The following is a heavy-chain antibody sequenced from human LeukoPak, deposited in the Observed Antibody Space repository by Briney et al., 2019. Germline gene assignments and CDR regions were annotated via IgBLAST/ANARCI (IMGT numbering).Heavy chain of an antibody. CDR1: GGSFSDYY. D-gene: IGHD4-23*01. CDR3: ARLAVDDDFDY. J-gene: IGHJ4*02. CDR2: INHSGST. Sequence: PSETLSLTCAVYGGSFSDYYWSWIRQPPGKGLEWIGEINHSGSTNSNPSLKSRVTISVDTSMNQFSLKLSSVTAADTAVYYCARLAVDDDFDYWGQGTLVTVSS. V-gene: IGHV4-34*01.